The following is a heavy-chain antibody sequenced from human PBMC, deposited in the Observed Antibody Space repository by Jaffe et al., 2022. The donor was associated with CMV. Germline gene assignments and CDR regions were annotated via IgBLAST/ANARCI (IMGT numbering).Heavy chain of an antibody. CDR2: INHSGST. J-gene: IGHJ4*02. CDR1: GGSFSGYY. Sequence: QVQLQQWGAGLLKPSETLSLTCAVYGGSFSGYYWSWIRQPPGKGLEWIGEINHSGSTNYNPSLKSRVTISVDTSKNQFSLKLSSVTAADTAVYYCASSPLRGWQQLDYWGQGTLVTVSS. D-gene: IGHD6-13*01. CDR3: ASSPLRGWQQLDY. V-gene: IGHV4-34*01.